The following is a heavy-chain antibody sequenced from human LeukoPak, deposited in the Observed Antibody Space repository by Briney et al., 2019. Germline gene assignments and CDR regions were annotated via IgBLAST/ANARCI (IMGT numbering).Heavy chain of an antibody. CDR1: GFTFDDYA. Sequence: PGRSLRLSCAASGFTFDDYAMHWVRHAPGKGLEWVSGISWNSGSIGYADSVKGRFTISRDNAKNSLYLQMNSLRAEDTALYYCARGSYDSWLPYFDYWGQGTLVTVSS. D-gene: IGHD3-22*01. CDR2: ISWNSGSI. J-gene: IGHJ4*02. V-gene: IGHV3-9*01. CDR3: ARGSYDSWLPYFDY.